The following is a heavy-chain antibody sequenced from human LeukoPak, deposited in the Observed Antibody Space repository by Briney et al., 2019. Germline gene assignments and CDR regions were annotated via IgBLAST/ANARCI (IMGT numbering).Heavy chain of an antibody. CDR2: ISGRSSSI. CDR1: GFTFSSYS. CDR3: AKTLGYYYDSSGYYYGY. Sequence: GGSLRLSCAAYGFTFSSYSMNWVRQAPGKGLEWVSSISGRSSSIYYADSVKGRFTISRDNAKNSLYLQMNSLRAEDTAVYYCAKTLGYYYDSSGYYYGYWGQGTLVTVSS. J-gene: IGHJ4*02. V-gene: IGHV3-21*04. D-gene: IGHD3-22*01.